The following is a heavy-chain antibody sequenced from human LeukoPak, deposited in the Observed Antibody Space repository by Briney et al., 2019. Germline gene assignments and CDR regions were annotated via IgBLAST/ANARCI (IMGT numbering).Heavy chain of an antibody. CDR1: GYTFTGYY. CDR3: ARRQQWLPPYFDY. Sequence: ASVKVSCKASGYTFTGYYMHWVRQAPGQGLEWMGWINPNSGGTNYAQKFQGRVTMTRDTSISTAYMELSRLRSDDTAVYYCARRQQWLPPYFDYWGQGTLVTVSS. J-gene: IGHJ4*02. CDR2: INPNSGGT. V-gene: IGHV1-2*02. D-gene: IGHD6-19*01.